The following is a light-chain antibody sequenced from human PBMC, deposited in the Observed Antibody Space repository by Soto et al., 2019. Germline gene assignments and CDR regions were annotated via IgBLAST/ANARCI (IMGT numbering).Light chain of an antibody. V-gene: IGKV3-11*01. J-gene: IGKJ4*01. CDR2: DAS. CDR1: QSVSRF. CDR3: QPPLRWPLT. Sequence: IVLPQSPATLSLSPGERATISCRASQSVSRFFVWYQQKRGQPPRLLIYDASIRATGIPVRFSGSGSGTAFTLTISSLEPEDFACYYCQPPLRWPLTFGGENTVEMK.